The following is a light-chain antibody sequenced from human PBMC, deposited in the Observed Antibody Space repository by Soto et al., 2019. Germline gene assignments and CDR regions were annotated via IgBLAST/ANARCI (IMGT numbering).Light chain of an antibody. CDR2: TNN. V-gene: IGLV1-47*01. Sequence: QSVLTQPPSASGTPGQRVTISCSGSSSNIGRNYVYWYQQLPGTAPKLLIHTNNQRPSGVPDRISGSKSGASASLAISGLRSEDEADYYCSSWDDSLSGRVFGGGTKVTVL. CDR3: SSWDDSLSGRV. CDR1: SSNIGRNY. J-gene: IGLJ3*02.